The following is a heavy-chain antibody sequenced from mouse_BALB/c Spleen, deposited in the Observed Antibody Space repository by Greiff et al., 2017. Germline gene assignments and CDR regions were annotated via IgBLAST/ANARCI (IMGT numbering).Heavy chain of an antibody. Sequence: EVQLQQSGPELVKPGASVKISCKTSGYTFTEYTMHLVKQSHGKSLEWIGGINPNNGGTSYNQKFKGKATLTVDKSSSTAYMELRSLTSEDSAVYYCARGGTYLYDYDADGPWFAYWGQGTLVTVSA. CDR1: GYTFTEYT. CDR3: ARGGTYLYDYDADGPWFAY. CDR2: INPNNGGT. D-gene: IGHD2-4*01. V-gene: IGHV1-26*01. J-gene: IGHJ3*01.